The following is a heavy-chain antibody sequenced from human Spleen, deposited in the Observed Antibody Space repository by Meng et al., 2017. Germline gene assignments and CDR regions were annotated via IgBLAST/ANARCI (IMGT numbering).Heavy chain of an antibody. V-gene: IGHV1-2*06. J-gene: IGHJ4*02. CDR3: ARAYTSSGPFDY. CDR1: GYTFTNYY. D-gene: IGHD6-13*01. CDR2: INLSSGGT. Sequence: QVQLVQSGAEVKKPGASVKVSCKASGYTFTNYYMHWVRQAPGQGLEWMGRINLSSGGTDYAQKFQGRVTMTRYTSISTAYLELSSLRSDDTALFYCARAYTSSGPFDYWGQGTLVTASS.